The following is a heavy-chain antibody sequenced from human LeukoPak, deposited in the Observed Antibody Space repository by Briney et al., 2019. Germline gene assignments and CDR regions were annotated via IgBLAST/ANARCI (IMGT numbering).Heavy chain of an antibody. CDR2: INPSGGST. CDR3: ARDPTTITTLSSPLYYYYYMDV. J-gene: IGHJ6*03. V-gene: IGHV1-46*01. D-gene: IGHD1-1*01. CDR1: GYAFTNSY. Sequence: ASVKVSCKASGYAFTNSYMHWVRQTPGQGLEWMGIINPSGGSTSYAQKFQGRVTMTRDTSTSTVYMEVSSLRSEDTAVYYCARDPTTITTLSSPLYYYYYMDVWGKGTTVTVSS.